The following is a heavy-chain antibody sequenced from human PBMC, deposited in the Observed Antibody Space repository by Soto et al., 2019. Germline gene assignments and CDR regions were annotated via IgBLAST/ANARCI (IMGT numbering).Heavy chain of an antibody. J-gene: IGHJ4*02. CDR3: AGGSKRPSPVADY. V-gene: IGHV4-34*01. CDR2: INHSGST. Sequence: QVQLQQWGAGLLKPSETLSLTCAVYGGSFSGYYWSWIRQPPGKGLEWIGEINHSGSTNYNPSLKSRVTISVDTSKNQFSLKLSSVTAADTAVYYCAGGSKRPSPVADYWGQGTLVTVSS. D-gene: IGHD5-12*01. CDR1: GGSFSGYY.